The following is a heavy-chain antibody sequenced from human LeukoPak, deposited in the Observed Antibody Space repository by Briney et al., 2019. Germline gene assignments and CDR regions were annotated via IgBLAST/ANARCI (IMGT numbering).Heavy chain of an antibody. CDR2: ISYDGSNK. V-gene: IGHV3-30*01. D-gene: IGHD1-26*01. CDR3: AREGRWELLGSFDY. J-gene: IGHJ4*02. Sequence: GGSLRLSCGASGFTLSSYAMHWVRQAPGKGLEWVAVISYDGSNKYYADSVKGRFTISRDNSKNTLYLQMNSLRAEDTAVYHCAREGRWELLGSFDYWGQGTLVTVSS. CDR1: GFTLSSYA.